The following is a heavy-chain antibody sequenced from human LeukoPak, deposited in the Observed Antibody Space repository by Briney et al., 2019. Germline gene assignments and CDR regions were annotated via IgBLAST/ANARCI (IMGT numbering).Heavy chain of an antibody. Sequence: PSATLSLTCSVSGGSISSYYWSWIRQSPENGLEWIGYIYNSGNTNYNLFLKSRVTISADTSKNQFSLKLTSVTAADTAVYYCARYRGTYGYYFDYWGQGKLVIVSS. CDR3: ARYRGTYGYYFDY. CDR1: GGSISSYY. V-gene: IGHV4-59*01. J-gene: IGHJ4*02. D-gene: IGHD5-24*01. CDR2: IYNSGNT.